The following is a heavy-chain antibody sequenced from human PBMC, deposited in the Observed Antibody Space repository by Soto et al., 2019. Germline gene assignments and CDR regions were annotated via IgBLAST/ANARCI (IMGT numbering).Heavy chain of an antibody. J-gene: IGHJ4*02. D-gene: IGHD6-6*01. V-gene: IGHV3-30*18. CDR2: MSYAGTYK. CDR3: AKEMYPRTVLDSSSPWGDY. Sequence: GSLRLSCAVSGFTFSDYGMHWVRQAPGKGLEWVAVMSYAGTYKYYADSVKGRFTISRDLSGNTLFLQMNSLRLEDTAVYFCAKEMYPRTVLDSSSPWGDYWGQGTLVTVSS. CDR1: GFTFSDYG.